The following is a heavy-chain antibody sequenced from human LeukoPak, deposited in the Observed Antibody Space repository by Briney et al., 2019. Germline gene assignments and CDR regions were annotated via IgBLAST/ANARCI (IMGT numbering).Heavy chain of an antibody. CDR2: ISTSRNYI. CDR3: ARRATTERGHSYGLDY. CDR1: GFTFSSYH. J-gene: IGHJ4*02. Sequence: GGSLRLSCAVSGFTFSSYHMNWVRQAPGKGLEWVSSISTSRNYIYYADSVTGRFTISRDNAKNSLYLQMNSLRAEDTAVYYCARRATTERGHSYGLDYWGQGTLVTVSS. V-gene: IGHV3-21*01. D-gene: IGHD5-18*01.